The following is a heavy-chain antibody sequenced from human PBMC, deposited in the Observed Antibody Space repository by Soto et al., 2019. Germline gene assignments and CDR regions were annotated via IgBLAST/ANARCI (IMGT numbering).Heavy chain of an antibody. CDR2: ISGSGDTK. CDR1: GFTFSSCS. D-gene: IGHD2-8*01. Sequence: EVQLVESGGGLVKPGESLRLSCAASGFTFSSCSMNWVRQAPGKGLEWVSFISGSGDTKYYADSVKGRFTISRDNAKNSLYLQMSSLRDEDTAVYYCAKYCSSDVCFDYWGQGTLVTVSS. J-gene: IGHJ4*02. V-gene: IGHV3-48*02. CDR3: AKYCSSDVCFDY.